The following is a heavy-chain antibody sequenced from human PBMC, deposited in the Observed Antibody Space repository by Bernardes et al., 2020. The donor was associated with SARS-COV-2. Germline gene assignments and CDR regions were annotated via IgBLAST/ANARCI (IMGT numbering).Heavy chain of an antibody. CDR3: AGVTYSSGSDFDY. CDR2: NYPTSGGT. J-gene: IGHJ4*02. V-gene: IGHV1-2*02. CDR1: GYTFTDYH. Sequence: ASVKVSCKASGYTFTDYHMDWVRQLPGQGLEWMGWNYPTSGGTNYAQKFQGRVTMTRDTSISTAYMELSSLTSDETAVYYCAGVTYSSGSDFDYWGQGTPVTVAS. D-gene: IGHD6-19*01.